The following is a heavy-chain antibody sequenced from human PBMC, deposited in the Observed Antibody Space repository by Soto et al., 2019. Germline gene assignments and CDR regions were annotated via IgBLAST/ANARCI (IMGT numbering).Heavy chain of an antibody. J-gene: IGHJ6*02. V-gene: IGHV3-30-3*01. D-gene: IGHD1-26*01. CDR2: ISYDGSNK. Sequence: PLRLSCAASGFTFSSYAMHWVRQAPGKGLEWVAVISYDGSNKYYADSVKGRFTISRDNSKNTLYLQMNSLRAEDTAVYYCARDAVGDTRIFYYGMDVWVQGTTVPLS. CDR1: GFTFSSYA. CDR3: ARDAVGDTRIFYYGMDV.